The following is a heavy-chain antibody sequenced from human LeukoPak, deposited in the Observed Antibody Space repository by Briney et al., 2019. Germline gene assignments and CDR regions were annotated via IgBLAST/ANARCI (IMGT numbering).Heavy chain of an antibody. CDR2: ISGSGGST. V-gene: IGHV3-23*01. CDR1: GFTFSSYA. D-gene: IGHD3-16*01. Sequence: PGGSLRLSCAASGFTFSSYAMSWVRQAPGKGLEWVSAISGSGGSTYYADSVKGRFTISRDNSKNTLYLQMNSLRAEDTAVYYCARLGYYYYYGMDVWGQGTTVTVSS. J-gene: IGHJ6*02. CDR3: ARLGYYYYYGMDV.